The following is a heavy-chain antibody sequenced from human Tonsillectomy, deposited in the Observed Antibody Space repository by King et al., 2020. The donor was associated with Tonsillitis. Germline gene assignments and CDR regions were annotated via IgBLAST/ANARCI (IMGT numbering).Heavy chain of an antibody. CDR2: IYYSGST. J-gene: IGHJ4*02. V-gene: IGHV4-31*03. CDR3: AGGDSGYEAY. CDR1: GGSISSGGYY. D-gene: IGHD5-12*01. Sequence: QLQESGPGLVKPSQTLSLTCTVSGGSISSGGYYWCWIRQHPGKGLEWIGYIYYSGSTYYNPSLKSRVTISVYTSKNQFSLKLSSVTASSTAVYYCAGGDSGYEAYWGQGTLVTVSS.